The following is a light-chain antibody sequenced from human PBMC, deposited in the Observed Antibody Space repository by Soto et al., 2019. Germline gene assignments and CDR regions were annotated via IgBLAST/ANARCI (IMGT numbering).Light chain of an antibody. CDR3: QQFDDYPST. CDR2: DAT. Sequence: EILFTQSPATLSLSPGERSTLSCRASQSVSFYLAWYQQKPGETPRLLIYDATNRATGSTHSCMGSGSGHDFTLTISSLEPEDFATYYWQQFDDYPSTLGPGNKVDIX. V-gene: IGKV3-11*01. J-gene: IGKJ3*01. CDR1: QSVSFY.